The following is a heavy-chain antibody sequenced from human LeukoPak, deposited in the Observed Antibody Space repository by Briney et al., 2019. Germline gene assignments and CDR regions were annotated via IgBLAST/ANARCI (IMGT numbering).Heavy chain of an antibody. CDR2: ISSSSSTI. Sequence: GGSLRLSCAASGFTFSSYEMNWVRQAPGKGLEWVSYISSSSSTIYYADSVKGRFTISRDNAKNSLYLQMNSLRAEDTAVYYCAELGITMIGGVWGKGTTVTVSS. V-gene: IGHV3-48*03. CDR1: GFTFSSYE. D-gene: IGHD3-10*02. J-gene: IGHJ6*04. CDR3: AELGITMIGGV.